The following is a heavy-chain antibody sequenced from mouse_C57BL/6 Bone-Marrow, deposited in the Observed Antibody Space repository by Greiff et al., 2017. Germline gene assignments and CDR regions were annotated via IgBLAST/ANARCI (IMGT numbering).Heavy chain of an antibody. CDR1: GYTFTSYW. CDR3: ARGVTTVVAHWYFDV. CDR2: IDPNSGGT. D-gene: IGHD1-1*01. J-gene: IGHJ3*01. Sequence: QVQLQQPGAELVKPGASVKLSCKASGYTFTSYWMHWVKQRPGRGLEWIGRIDPNSGGTKYNEKFKSKATLTVDKPSSTAYMQLSSLTSEDSAVYYCARGVTTVVAHWYFDVWGQGTLVTVSA. V-gene: IGHV1-72*01.